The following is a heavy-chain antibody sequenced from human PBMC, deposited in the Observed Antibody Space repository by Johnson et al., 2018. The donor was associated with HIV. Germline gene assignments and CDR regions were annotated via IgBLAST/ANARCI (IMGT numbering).Heavy chain of an antibody. CDR3: ASDSSGYDERGEKDAFDI. CDR1: GFTFSSYA. V-gene: IGHV3-30-3*01. J-gene: IGHJ3*02. CDR2: ISYDGSNK. Sequence: QVQLVESGGGVVQPGRSLRLSCAASGFTFSSYAMHWVRQAPGKGLEWVAVISYDGSNKYYADSVKGRFTISRANSKNTLYLQMNSLRAEDTAVYYCASDSSGYDERGEKDAFDIWGQGTMVTVSS. D-gene: IGHD3-22*01.